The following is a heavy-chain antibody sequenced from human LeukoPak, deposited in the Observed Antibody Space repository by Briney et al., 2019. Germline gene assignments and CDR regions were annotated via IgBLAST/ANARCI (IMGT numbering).Heavy chain of an antibody. CDR3: ARGYRGVVVTANYNWFDP. D-gene: IGHD2-21*02. V-gene: IGHV4-34*01. CDR2: INHSGST. J-gene: IGHJ5*02. Sequence: SETLSLTCAVYGGSFSGYYWSWIRQPPGKGLEWIGEINHSGSTNYNPSLKSRVTISVDTSKNQFSLKLSSVTAADTAAYYCARGYRGVVVTANYNWFDPWGQGTLVTVSS. CDR1: GGSFSGYY.